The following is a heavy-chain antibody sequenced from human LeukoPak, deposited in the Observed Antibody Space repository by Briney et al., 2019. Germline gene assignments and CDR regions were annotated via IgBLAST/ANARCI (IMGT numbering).Heavy chain of an antibody. V-gene: IGHV3-15*01. D-gene: IGHD2-15*01. CDR2: IKSKTDGGTT. CDR1: GFTFSNAW. J-gene: IGHJ4*02. CDR3: TTVPRYCSGGSCSQFDY. Sequence: PGGSLRLSCAASGFTFSNAWMSWVRQAPGKGLEWVGRIKSKTDGGTTDYAAPVKGRFTISRDDSKNTLYLQMSSLKTEDTAVYYCTTVPRYCSGGSCSQFDYWGQGTLVTVSS.